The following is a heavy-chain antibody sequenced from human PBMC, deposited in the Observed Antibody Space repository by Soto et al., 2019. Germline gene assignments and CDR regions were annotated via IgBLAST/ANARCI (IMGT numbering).Heavy chain of an antibody. CDR1: GGSISSYY. D-gene: IGHD3-10*01. CDR2: IYYSGST. J-gene: IGHJ4*02. Sequence: PSETLSLTCTVSGGSISSYYWSWIRQPPGKGLEWIGYIYYSGSTNYNPSLKSRVTISVDTSKNQFSLKLSSVTAADTAVYYCARQGPTYYYGSGSSYFDYWGQGTLVTVSS. CDR3: ARQGPTYYYGSGSSYFDY. V-gene: IGHV4-59*08.